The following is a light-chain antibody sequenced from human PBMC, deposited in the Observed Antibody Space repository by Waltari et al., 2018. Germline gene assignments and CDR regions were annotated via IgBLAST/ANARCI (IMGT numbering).Light chain of an antibody. J-gene: IGKJ2*01. V-gene: IGKV1-39*01. CDR3: QQYNGYSPMYT. Sequence: DIQMSQSPSSLSASVGDRVTITCRASQYISDYLHWYQQKPGKAPQLLIYTASTLQSGVPSRFSGSGSGSDFTLTISSLQPDDFATYYCQQYNGYSPMYTFGQGTKLEI. CDR2: TAS. CDR1: QYISDY.